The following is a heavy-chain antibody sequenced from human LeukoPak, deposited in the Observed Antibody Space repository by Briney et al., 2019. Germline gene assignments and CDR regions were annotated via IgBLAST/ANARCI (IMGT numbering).Heavy chain of an antibody. Sequence: SETLSLTCTVSGGSIGSYYWSWLRQPPGEGLEWIGYIYYSGSTNYNPSLKSRVTMSVDTSKNQFSLNVSSVTAADTAVYYCARASYYYYGMDVWGQGATVTVSS. CDR3: ARASYYYYGMDV. V-gene: IGHV4-59*13. J-gene: IGHJ6*02. CDR1: GGSIGSYY. CDR2: IYYSGST.